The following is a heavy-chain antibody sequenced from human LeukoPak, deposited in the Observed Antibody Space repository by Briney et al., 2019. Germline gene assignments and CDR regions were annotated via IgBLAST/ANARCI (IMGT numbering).Heavy chain of an antibody. Sequence: SETLSLTCAVCGGSFSGYYWSWIRQPPGKGLEWIGEINHSGSTNYNPSLKSRVTISVDTSKNQFSLKLSSVTAADTAVYYCASFAATFDYWGQGTLVTVSS. J-gene: IGHJ4*02. CDR1: GGSFSGYY. V-gene: IGHV4-34*01. D-gene: IGHD2-15*01. CDR3: ASFAATFDY. CDR2: INHSGST.